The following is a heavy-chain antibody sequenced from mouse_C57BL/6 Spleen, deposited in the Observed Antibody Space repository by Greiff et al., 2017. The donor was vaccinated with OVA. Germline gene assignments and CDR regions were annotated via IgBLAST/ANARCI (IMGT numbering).Heavy chain of an antibody. V-gene: IGHV1-42*01. D-gene: IGHD1-1*01. CDR2: INPSTGGT. Sequence: EVQLQQSGPELVKPGASVKISCKASGYSFTGYYMNWVKQSPEKSLEWIGEINPSTGGTTYNQKFKAKATLTVDKSSSTAYMQLKSLTSEDSAVYYCARITTVVDRYFDVWGTGTTVTVSS. CDR1: GYSFTGYY. J-gene: IGHJ1*03. CDR3: ARITTVVDRYFDV.